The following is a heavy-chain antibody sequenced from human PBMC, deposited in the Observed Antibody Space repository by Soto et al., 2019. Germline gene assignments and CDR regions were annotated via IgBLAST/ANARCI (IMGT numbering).Heavy chain of an antibody. V-gene: IGHV4-34*01. CDR2: INHSGST. J-gene: IGHJ4*02. Sequence: SETLSLTCAVYGGSLSGYFRSWIRQSPGKGLEWIGEINHSGSTNYIPSLKSRVTISVDTSKNQFSLKLSSVTAGDTAVYYCARGRLTLGELSYIYLDFSGQGTLVTVPS. CDR3: ARGRLTLGELSYIYLDF. D-gene: IGHD3-16*02. CDR1: GGSLSGYF.